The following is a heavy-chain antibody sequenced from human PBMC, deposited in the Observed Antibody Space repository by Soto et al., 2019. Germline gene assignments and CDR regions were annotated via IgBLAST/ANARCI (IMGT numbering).Heavy chain of an antibody. CDR2: MYFSGTT. V-gene: IGHV4-59*01. CDR3: GRSPGGSEYGPYFSMEV. J-gene: IGHJ6*03. CDR1: GGFISSYY. D-gene: IGHD2-15*01. Sequence: SETLSLTCTVSGGFISSYYWSWFRQPPGKGLEWIGYMYFSGTTNYSPSLKSRVTISVDTSKNKFSLKLSSVTAADTAVYFCGRSPGGSEYGPYFSMEVWAKGPRSPSP.